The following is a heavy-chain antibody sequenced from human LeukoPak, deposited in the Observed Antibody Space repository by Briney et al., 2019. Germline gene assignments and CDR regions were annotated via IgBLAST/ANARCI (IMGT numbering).Heavy chain of an antibody. J-gene: IGHJ4*02. CDR3: ARLPRYDFWS. V-gene: IGHV4-39*01. CDR1: GGSISSTNFY. D-gene: IGHD3-3*01. Sequence: SETLSLTYTVSGGSISSTNFYWGWTRQPPGKGLEWIGSIYYSGTTYYNPSLKSRVTISVDTSKKQFSLKLSSVTAADTAVYYCARLPRYDFWSWGQGTLVTVSS. CDR2: IYYSGTT.